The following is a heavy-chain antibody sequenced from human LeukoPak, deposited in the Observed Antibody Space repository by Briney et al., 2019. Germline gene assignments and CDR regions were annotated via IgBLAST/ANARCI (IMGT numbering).Heavy chain of an antibody. CDR2: ITSSGTTI. Sequence: PGGSLRLSCAASGFTFSDYYMSCIRQAPGKGLEWVSSITSSGTTIYYADSVKGRFTISRDNAKNSLYLQMNSLRVEDTAFYYCARDLAYSRLDYWGQGMLVTVSS. J-gene: IGHJ4*02. CDR3: ARDLAYSRLDY. CDR1: GFTFSDYY. D-gene: IGHD5-18*01. V-gene: IGHV3-11*04.